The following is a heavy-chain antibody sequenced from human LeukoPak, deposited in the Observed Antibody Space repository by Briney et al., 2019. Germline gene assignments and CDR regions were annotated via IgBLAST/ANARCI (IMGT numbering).Heavy chain of an antibody. D-gene: IGHD6-19*01. CDR1: GFTYSSYS. J-gene: IGHJ6*02. Sequence: PGGSLRLSCAASGFTYSSYSMNWVRQAPGKGLEWVSSISSSSSYIYYADSVKGRFTISRDNAKNSLYLQMNSLRAEDTAVYYCARDAEAVADPSYGMDVWGRGTTVTLSS. CDR2: ISSSSSYI. CDR3: ARDAEAVADPSYGMDV. V-gene: IGHV3-21*01.